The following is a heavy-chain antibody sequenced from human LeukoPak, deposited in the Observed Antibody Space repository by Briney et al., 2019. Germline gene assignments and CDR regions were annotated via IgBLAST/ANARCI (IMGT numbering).Heavy chain of an antibody. CDR3: ARLRLALANYDAFDI. Sequence: PSETLSLTCTVSGGSISSYYWSWLRQPPGKGLEWIGYIYYSGSTNYNPSLKSRVTISVDTSKNQFSLKLSSVTAADTAVYYCARLRLALANYDAFDIWGQGTMVTVSS. CDR2: IYYSGST. V-gene: IGHV4-59*08. D-gene: IGHD1-7*01. CDR1: GGSISSYY. J-gene: IGHJ3*02.